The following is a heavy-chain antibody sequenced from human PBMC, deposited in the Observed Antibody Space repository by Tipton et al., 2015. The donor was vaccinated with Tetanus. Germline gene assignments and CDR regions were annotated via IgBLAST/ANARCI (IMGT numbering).Heavy chain of an antibody. CDR1: GFTFNDAY. CDR3: AGDARYSGRSASYWYYDL. J-gene: IGHJ2*01. V-gene: IGHV3-11*06. Sequence: SLRLSCEASGFTFNDAYMSWIRQAPGKGLEWLSYISSSSSYITYADSVKGRLTISRDNAKNSLFLEMNSLRAEDTAVYYCAGDARYSGRSASYWYYDLWGRGTLVSVSS. CDR2: ISSSSSYI. D-gene: IGHD1-26*01.